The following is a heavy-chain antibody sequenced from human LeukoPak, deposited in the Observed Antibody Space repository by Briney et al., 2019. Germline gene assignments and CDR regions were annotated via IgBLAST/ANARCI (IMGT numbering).Heavy chain of an antibody. D-gene: IGHD6-13*01. CDR2: INAGNGNT. Sequence: EASVKVSCKASGYTFTTYAMHWVRQAPGQRLEWMGWINAGNGNTKYSQKFQGRVTITRDTSASTAYMELTSLRSEDTAVYYCARGTYSSSLGWFDPWGQGTQVTVSS. V-gene: IGHV1-3*01. CDR3: ARGTYSSSLGWFDP. CDR1: GYTFTTYA. J-gene: IGHJ5*02.